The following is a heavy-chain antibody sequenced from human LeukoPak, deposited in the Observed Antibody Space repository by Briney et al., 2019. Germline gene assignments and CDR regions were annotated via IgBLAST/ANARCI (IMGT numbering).Heavy chain of an antibody. Sequence: GGSLRLSCAASGSTFSSYAMHWVRQAPGKGLEWVSAITYDGSNKYYADSVKGRFTISRDNSKNPLYLQMNSLRAEDTAVYSCARGYGIAVAGVLAPFDYCGQGTLVIVSS. V-gene: IGHV3-30-3*01. CDR2: ITYDGSNK. CDR3: ARGYGIAVAGVLAPFDY. J-gene: IGHJ4*02. CDR1: GSTFSSYA. D-gene: IGHD6-19*01.